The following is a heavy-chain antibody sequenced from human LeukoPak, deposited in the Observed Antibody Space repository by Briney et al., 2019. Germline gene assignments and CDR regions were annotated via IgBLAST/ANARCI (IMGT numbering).Heavy chain of an antibody. D-gene: IGHD3-10*01. CDR1: GFTFSSYA. Sequence: GGSLRLSYAASGFTFSSYAMSWVRQAPGKGLEWVSAISGSGGSTYYADSVKGRFTISRDNSKNTLYLQMNSLRAEDTAVYYCAKYGSGSLRTFDYWGQGTLVTVSS. CDR2: ISGSGGST. J-gene: IGHJ4*02. V-gene: IGHV3-23*01. CDR3: AKYGSGSLRTFDY.